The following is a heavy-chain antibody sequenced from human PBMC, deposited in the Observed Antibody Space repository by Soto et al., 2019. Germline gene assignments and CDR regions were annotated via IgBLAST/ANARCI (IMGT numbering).Heavy chain of an antibody. V-gene: IGHV3-30*18. CDR3: AKDYSGSYFDY. D-gene: IGHD1-26*01. Sequence: PGGSVRLSCAASGFTFSSYGMHWVRQAPGKGLEWVAVISYDGSNKYYADSVKGRFTISRDNSKNTLYLQMNSLRAEDTAVYYCAKDYSGSYFDYWGQGTLVTVSS. CDR2: ISYDGSNK. J-gene: IGHJ4*02. CDR1: GFTFSSYG.